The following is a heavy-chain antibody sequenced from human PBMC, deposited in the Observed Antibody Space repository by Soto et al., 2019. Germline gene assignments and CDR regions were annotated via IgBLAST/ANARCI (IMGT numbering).Heavy chain of an antibody. J-gene: IGHJ5*01. D-gene: IGHD2-8*01. CDR3: ARLIGDSWLDS. CDR2: TYYRSKWYH. V-gene: IGHV6-1*01. Sequence: QVQLQQSGPGLVKPSQTLSLTCAISGESVSTNSATWDWIRQSPSRGLEWLGRTYYRSKWYHDYVVSVKGRITINADTSNTQLALQLNSVTPDDTAVYYCARLIGDSWLDSWGQGTLVTVSS. CDR1: GESVSTNSAT.